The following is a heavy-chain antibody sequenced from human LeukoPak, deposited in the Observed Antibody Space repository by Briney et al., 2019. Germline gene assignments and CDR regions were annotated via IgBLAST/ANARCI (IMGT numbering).Heavy chain of an antibody. CDR3: AKGSCSSTSCPLDY. CDR1: GFTFDDYA. CDR2: ISWNSGSI. V-gene: IGHV3-9*03. J-gene: IGHJ4*02. D-gene: IGHD2-2*01. Sequence: GGSLRLSCAASGFTFDDYAMHWVRQAPGKGLEWVSGISWNSGSIGYADSVKGRFTISRDNAKNSLYLQMNSLRAEDMALYYCAKGSCSSTSCPLDYWGQGTLVTASS.